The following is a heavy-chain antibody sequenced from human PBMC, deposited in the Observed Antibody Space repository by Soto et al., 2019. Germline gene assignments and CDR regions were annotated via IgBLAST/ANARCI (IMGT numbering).Heavy chain of an antibody. CDR2: IYSSGST. V-gene: IGHV4-30-4*01. Sequence: PSETLSLTCTVSGGSLGSGDYYWSWIRQPPGKGLEWIGYIYSSGSTYYNPSLKSRVTISVDTSKNQFSLKLSSVTAADTAVYYCARDLEQVGATPPYYYGMDVWGQGTTVTVSS. D-gene: IGHD1-26*01. J-gene: IGHJ6*02. CDR1: GGSLGSGDYY. CDR3: ARDLEQVGATPPYYYGMDV.